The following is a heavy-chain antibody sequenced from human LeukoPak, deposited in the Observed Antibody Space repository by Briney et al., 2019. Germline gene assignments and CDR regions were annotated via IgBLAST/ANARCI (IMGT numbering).Heavy chain of an antibody. Sequence: PGGSLRLSCAASGFTFSSYGMHWVRQAPGKGLEWVAVIWYDGSNKYYADSVKGRFTISRDNSKNTLYLQMNSLRAEDTAVYYCARVNSRGYYDSSGYPDYWGQGTLVTVSS. CDR1: GFTFSSYG. CDR2: IWYDGSNK. D-gene: IGHD3-22*01. J-gene: IGHJ4*02. V-gene: IGHV3-33*01. CDR3: ARVNSRGYYDSSGYPDY.